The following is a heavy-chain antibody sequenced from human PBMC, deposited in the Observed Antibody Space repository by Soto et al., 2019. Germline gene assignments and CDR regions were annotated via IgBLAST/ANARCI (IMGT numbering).Heavy chain of an antibody. CDR3: ARDTDWFDP. CDR2: IYYSGST. CDR1: GGSISSCDYY. D-gene: IGHD4-17*01. V-gene: IGHV4-30-4*01. Sequence: QVKLQESGPGLVKPSQTLSLTCTFSGGSISSCDYYWSWIRQPPGKGLEWIGYIYYSGSTYYNPSLKSRLTISVDTSKNQFSLKLSSVTAADTAVYYCARDTDWFDPLGQGTLVTVYS. J-gene: IGHJ5*02.